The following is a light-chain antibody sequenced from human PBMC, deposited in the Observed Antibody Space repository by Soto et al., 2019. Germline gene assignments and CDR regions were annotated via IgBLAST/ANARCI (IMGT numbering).Light chain of an antibody. J-gene: IGKJ1*01. CDR2: DAS. CDR1: QSISSW. Sequence: DIQMTHSPSTLSASVGYIVTITFRASQSISSWLAWYQQKPGKAPKLLIYDASSLESGVPSRFSGSGSGTEFTLTISSLQPDDFATYYCQQYNTYPWTFGQGTKVDIK. V-gene: IGKV1-5*01. CDR3: QQYNTYPWT.